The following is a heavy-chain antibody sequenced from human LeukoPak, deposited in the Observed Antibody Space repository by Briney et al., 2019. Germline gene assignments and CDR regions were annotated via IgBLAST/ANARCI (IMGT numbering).Heavy chain of an antibody. D-gene: IGHD3-9*01. Sequence: GGSLRLSCAASGFTFSDYYMSWIRQAPGKGLEWVSYISSSGSTIYYADSVKGRFTISGDNAKNSLYLQMNSLRAEDTAVYYCARPIQRITIFRRHDAFDIWGQGTMVTVSS. J-gene: IGHJ3*02. CDR3: ARPIQRITIFRRHDAFDI. V-gene: IGHV3-11*01. CDR1: GFTFSDYY. CDR2: ISSSGSTI.